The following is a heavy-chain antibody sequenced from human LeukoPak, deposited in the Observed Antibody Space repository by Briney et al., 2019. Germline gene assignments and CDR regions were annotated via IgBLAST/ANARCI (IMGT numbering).Heavy chain of an antibody. Sequence: SQTLSLTCTVSGGSISSGGYYWSWIRQHPGEGLEWIGYIYYSGSTYYNPSLKSRVTISVDTSKNQFSLKLSSVTAADTAVYYCARMRAVKNRSRPIKRAGIVGATDAFDIWGQGTMVTVSS. J-gene: IGHJ3*02. V-gene: IGHV4-31*03. CDR3: ARMRAVKNRSRPIKRAGIVGATDAFDI. CDR1: GGSISSGGYY. D-gene: IGHD1-26*01. CDR2: IYYSGST.